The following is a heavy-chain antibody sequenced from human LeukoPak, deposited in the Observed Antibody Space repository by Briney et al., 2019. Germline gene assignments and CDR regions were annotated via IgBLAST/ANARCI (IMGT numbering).Heavy chain of an antibody. D-gene: IGHD5-24*01. CDR3: AKDRDWYYFDY. V-gene: IGHV3-30*18. Sequence: GGSLRLSCAASGFTFSSYGMHWVRQAPGKGLERVAVISYDGSNKYYADSVKGRFTITRDNSKNTLYLQMNSLRAEDTAVYYCAKDRDWYYFDYWGQGTLVTVSS. CDR1: GFTFSSYG. J-gene: IGHJ4*02. CDR2: ISYDGSNK.